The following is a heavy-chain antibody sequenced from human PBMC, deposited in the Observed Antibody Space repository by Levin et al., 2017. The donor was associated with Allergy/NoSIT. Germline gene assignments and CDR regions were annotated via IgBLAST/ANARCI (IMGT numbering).Heavy chain of an antibody. CDR3: ARVIVVVPAAMQAEDY. J-gene: IGHJ4*02. V-gene: IGHV4-34*01. CDR2: INHSGST. Sequence: SGGSLRLSCAVYGGSFSGYYWSWIRQPPGKGLEWIGEINHSGSTNYNPSLKSRVTISVDTSKNQFSLKLSSVTAADTAVYYCARVIVVVPAAMQAEDYWGQGTLVTVSS. D-gene: IGHD2-2*01. CDR1: GGSFSGYY.